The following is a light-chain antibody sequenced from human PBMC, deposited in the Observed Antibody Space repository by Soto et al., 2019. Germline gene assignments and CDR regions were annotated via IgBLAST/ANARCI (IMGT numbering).Light chain of an antibody. CDR1: QSVSSY. Sequence: EIVLTQSPATLSLSPGERATLSCRASQSVSSYLAWYQQKPGQAPRLLIYVASNRATGIPARFSGGGSGTDFTLTISSLEPEDFAVYYCQQRSNWPPSITFGQGTRLEIK. CDR3: QQRSNWPPSIT. V-gene: IGKV3-11*01. J-gene: IGKJ5*01. CDR2: VAS.